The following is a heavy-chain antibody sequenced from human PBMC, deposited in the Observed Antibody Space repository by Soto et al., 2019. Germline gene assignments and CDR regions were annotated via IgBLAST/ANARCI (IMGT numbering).Heavy chain of an antibody. CDR2: THYTGST. J-gene: IGHJ1*01. Sequence: SETLSLTCTVSGGSISSSSNYWGWIRQPPGKGLEWIGGTHYTGSTYYNPSLKSRVTISVDTSKNQFSLNLSSVTGADTAVYYCARPHVYSSAWLAFQHWGQGTLVTVSS. D-gene: IGHD6-19*01. CDR3: ARPHVYSSAWLAFQH. CDR1: GGSISSSSNY. V-gene: IGHV4-39*01.